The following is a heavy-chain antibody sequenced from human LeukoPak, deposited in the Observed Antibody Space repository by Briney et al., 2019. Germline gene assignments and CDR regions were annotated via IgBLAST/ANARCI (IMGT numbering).Heavy chain of an antibody. V-gene: IGHV4-59*01. CDR3: AKLLTGTGPTMDV. J-gene: IGHJ6*02. D-gene: IGHD1-20*01. CDR1: GGSISGYY. CDR2: IYYNGIS. Sequence: SETLSLTCTVSGGSISGYYWSWIRQPPGKGLEWIAYIYYNGISNYNPSLKSRVIISVDSSKNQFSLKLTSVTAADTAVYYCAKLLTGTGPTMDVWGQGTTVTVSS.